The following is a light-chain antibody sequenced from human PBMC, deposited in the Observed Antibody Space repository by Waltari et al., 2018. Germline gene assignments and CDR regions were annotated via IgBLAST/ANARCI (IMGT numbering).Light chain of an antibody. CDR1: SSDIDNYKS. CDR3: SSYVSSN. CDR2: DVN. J-gene: IGLJ1*01. Sequence: HSALTQPASVSGSPGQSLTISCPGISSDIDNYKSVSWYQQHPGKAPKLIIYDVNVRPSRVSNRFSGSKSGNTASLTISGLQADDEADYYCSSYVSSNFGSGTKVTVL. V-gene: IGLV2-14*03.